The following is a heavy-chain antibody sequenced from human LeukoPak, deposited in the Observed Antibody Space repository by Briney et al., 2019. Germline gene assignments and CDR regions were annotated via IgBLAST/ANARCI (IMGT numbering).Heavy chain of an antibody. CDR2: IIPIFGTA. CDR3: VNNPGYGFWSGPFDY. CDR1: GGTFSSYA. Sequence: SVKVSCKASGGTFSSYAISWVRQAPGQGLEWMGGIIPIFGTANYAQKFQGRVTITADESTSTAYMELSSLRSEDTAVYYCVNNPGYGFWSGPFDYWGQGTLVTVSS. V-gene: IGHV1-69*13. J-gene: IGHJ4*02. D-gene: IGHD3-3*01.